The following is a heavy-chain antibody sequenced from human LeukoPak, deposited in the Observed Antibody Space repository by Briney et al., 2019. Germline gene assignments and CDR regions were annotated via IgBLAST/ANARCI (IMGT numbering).Heavy chain of an antibody. CDR1: GFTFSSYA. CDR3: ARDPILSSSSWYGWFDP. CDR2: ISYDGSNK. V-gene: IGHV3-30*04. J-gene: IGHJ5*02. D-gene: IGHD6-13*01. Sequence: GGSLRLSCAASGFTFSSYAMHWVRQAPGRGLEGGTVISYDGSNKYYADSVKGRFTISRDNSNNTLYLQMNSLRAEDTAVYYCARDPILSSSSWYGWFDPWGQGTLVTVSS.